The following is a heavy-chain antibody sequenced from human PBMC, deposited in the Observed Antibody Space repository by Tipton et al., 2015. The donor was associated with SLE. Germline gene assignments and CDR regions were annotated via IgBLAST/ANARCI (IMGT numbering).Heavy chain of an antibody. CDR1: GFTFSSYA. Sequence: SGFTFSSYAMRWVRQAPGKGLEWVAYIRHDSLTTYYAGSVKGRFTISRDNSKNTLYLQMNSLRADDTALYYCAKDMYPGGADVWGQGTTVTVSS. J-gene: IGHJ6*02. CDR3: AKDMYPGGADV. V-gene: IGHV3-30*02. CDR2: IRHDSLTT. D-gene: IGHD2-2*01.